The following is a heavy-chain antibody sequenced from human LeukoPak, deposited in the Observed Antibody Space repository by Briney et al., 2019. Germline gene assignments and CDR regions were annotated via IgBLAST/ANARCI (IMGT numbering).Heavy chain of an antibody. CDR3: AKDQKVRGVIPDY. CDR2: ISSSSSYI. Sequence: GGSLRLCCAASGFTFSSYSMNWVRQAPGKGLEWVSSISSSSSYIYYADSVKGRFTISRDNAKNSLYLQMNSLRAEDTAVYYCAKDQKVRGVIPDYWGQGTLVTVSS. D-gene: IGHD3-10*01. J-gene: IGHJ4*02. CDR1: GFTFSSYS. V-gene: IGHV3-21*01.